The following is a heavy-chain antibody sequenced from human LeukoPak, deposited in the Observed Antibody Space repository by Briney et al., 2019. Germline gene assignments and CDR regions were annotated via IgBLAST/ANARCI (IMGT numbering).Heavy chain of an antibody. J-gene: IGHJ4*02. CDR2: ISYDGSNK. CDR3: AKPPGTYDPNAQFDY. V-gene: IGHV3-30*18. CDR1: GFTFSSYG. D-gene: IGHD5-12*01. Sequence: GGSLRLSCAASGFTFSSYGMHWVRQAPGKGLEGVAVISYDGSNKYYADSVKGRFTISRDNSKNTLYLQMNSLRAEDTAVYYCAKPPGTYDPNAQFDYWGQGTLVTVSS.